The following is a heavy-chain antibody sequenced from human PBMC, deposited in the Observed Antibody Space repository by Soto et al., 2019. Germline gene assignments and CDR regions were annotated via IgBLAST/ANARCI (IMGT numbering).Heavy chain of an antibody. D-gene: IGHD2-2*01. V-gene: IGHV3-13*01. Sequence: GGSLRLSCAASGFTFSNYDMHWVRQPTGKGLEWVSVIQTAGDTYYPASVKGRFTISRDNAKNSLYLQMNSLRAGDTAVYYCVRGYCSNTSCYLPNYYYYMDVWGKGTTVTVSS. CDR1: GFTFSNYD. CDR2: IQTAGDT. CDR3: VRGYCSNTSCYLPNYYYYMDV. J-gene: IGHJ6*03.